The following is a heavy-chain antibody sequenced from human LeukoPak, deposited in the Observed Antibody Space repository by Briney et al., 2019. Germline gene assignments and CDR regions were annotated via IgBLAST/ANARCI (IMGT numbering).Heavy chain of an antibody. CDR3: ASDSYSSSSYYFDY. Sequence: GGSLRLSCAASGFTFSNYAMHWVRQAPGKGLEWAAVISCDGSNKYYADSVKGRFTISRDNSKNTLFLQMNSLRAEDTAVYYCASDSYSSSSYYFDYWGQGALVTVSS. J-gene: IGHJ4*02. V-gene: IGHV3-30*01. CDR2: ISCDGSNK. CDR1: GFTFSNYA. D-gene: IGHD6-6*01.